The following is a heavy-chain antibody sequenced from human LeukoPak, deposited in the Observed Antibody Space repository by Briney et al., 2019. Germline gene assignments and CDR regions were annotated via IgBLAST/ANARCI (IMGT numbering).Heavy chain of an antibody. CDR2: IYYSGST. CDR3: ARVSGGRGMGFDY. J-gene: IGHJ4*02. V-gene: IGHV4-59*11. D-gene: IGHD1-26*01. Sequence: SETLSLTCTVSGGSISSHYWSWIRQPPGEGLEWIGYIYYSGSTNYNPSLKSRVTISVDTSKNQFSLKLSSVTAADTAVYYCARVSGGRGMGFDYWGQGTLVTVSS. CDR1: GGSISSHY.